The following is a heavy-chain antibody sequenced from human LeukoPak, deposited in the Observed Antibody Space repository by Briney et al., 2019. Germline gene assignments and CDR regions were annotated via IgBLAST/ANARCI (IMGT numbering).Heavy chain of an antibody. V-gene: IGHV1-18*01. J-gene: IGHJ4*02. CDR3: ARSLKYYDYVWGSYLPFY. CDR1: GYTFTSYG. CDR2: NSAYNGNT. D-gene: IGHD3-16*02. Sequence: ASVKVSCKASGYTFTSYGISWVRQAPGQGLEWMGWNSAYNGNTNYAQKLEGRVTMTTDTSTSTAYMELRSLRSDDTAVYYCARSLKYYDYVWGSYLPFYWGQGTLVTVSS.